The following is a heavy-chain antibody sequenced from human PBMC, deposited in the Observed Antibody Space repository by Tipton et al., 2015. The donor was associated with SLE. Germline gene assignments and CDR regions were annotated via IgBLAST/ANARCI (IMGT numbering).Heavy chain of an antibody. Sequence: TLSLTCTVSGGSISSSNYYWGWIRQPPGKGLEWIGSIYYSGSTYYNPSLKSRVTISVDTSKNQFSPKLSSVTAADTAVYYCARAGGGDSNWFDPWGQGTLVTVSS. CDR3: ARAGGGDSNWFDP. D-gene: IGHD2-21*01. J-gene: IGHJ5*02. CDR1: GGSISSSNYY. CDR2: IYYSGST. V-gene: IGHV4-39*07.